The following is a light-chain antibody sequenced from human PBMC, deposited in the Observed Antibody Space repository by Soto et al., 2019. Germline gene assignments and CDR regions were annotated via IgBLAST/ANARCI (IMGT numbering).Light chain of an antibody. J-gene: IGKJ1*01. V-gene: IGKV3-15*01. Sequence: EIVMTQSPATLSVSPGERATLSCRASQSVSSNLAWYQQKPGQSPRLLIYGASTRATGVPARFSGSGSGTDFTLTISRLEPEDFAVYYCQQYCSSGTFGQGTKGDIK. CDR3: QQYCSSGT. CDR1: QSVSSN. CDR2: GAS.